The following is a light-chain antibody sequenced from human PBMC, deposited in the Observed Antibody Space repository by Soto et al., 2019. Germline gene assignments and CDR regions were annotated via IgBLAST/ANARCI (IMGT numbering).Light chain of an antibody. V-gene: IGKV1-17*01. Sequence: DIQMTQFPSSLSASVGDRVTITCRASQGIRNDVGWYQQKPGKAPKRLIYAASSLQSGVPSRFSGSGSGTEFTLVISSLQPEDSATFYCLQHSTYPLTFGQGTKVEIK. CDR1: QGIRND. CDR2: AAS. J-gene: IGKJ1*01. CDR3: LQHSTYPLT.